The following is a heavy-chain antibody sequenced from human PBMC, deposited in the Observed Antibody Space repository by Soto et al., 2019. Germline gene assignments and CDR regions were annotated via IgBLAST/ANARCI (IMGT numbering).Heavy chain of an antibody. CDR1: GATFSSYA. J-gene: IGHJ4*02. CDR2: VIPIFGTA. Sequence: QVRLVQSGAEVKNPGSSVKVPCKASGATFSSYAISWVRQAPGQGLEWMGGVIPIFGTANYAQKFQGRVTITADEATSTAYMELSSLRSEDTAVYYCASRTAGTSFDYWGQGTLVTVSS. D-gene: IGHD6-13*01. V-gene: IGHV1-69*12. CDR3: ASRTAGTSFDY.